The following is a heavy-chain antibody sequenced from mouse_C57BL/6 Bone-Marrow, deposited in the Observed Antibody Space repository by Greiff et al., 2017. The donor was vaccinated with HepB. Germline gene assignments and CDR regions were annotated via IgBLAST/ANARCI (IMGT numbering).Heavy chain of an antibody. Sequence: QVQLQQPGAELLKPGASVKMSCKASAYTFTSYWITWVKQRPGQGLEWIGDIYPGSGSTNYNEKFKTKSTLTVDTSSSTAYMQFSSLTSEDSAVYYCARRRYYGSYYFDYWGQGTTLTVSS. J-gene: IGHJ2*01. CDR2: IYPGSGST. V-gene: IGHV1-55*01. CDR1: AYTFTSYW. CDR3: ARRRYYGSYYFDY. D-gene: IGHD1-1*01.